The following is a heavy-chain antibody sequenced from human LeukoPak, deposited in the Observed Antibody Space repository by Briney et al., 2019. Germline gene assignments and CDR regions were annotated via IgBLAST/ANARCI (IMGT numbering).Heavy chain of an antibody. Sequence: GGSLRLSCAASGFTFSSYWMSWVRQAPGQGLEWVSAISGSGGSTYYADSVKGRFTISRDNSKNTLYLQMNSLRAEDTAVYYCAKSWGYSYGSSYGMDVWGQGTTVTVPS. V-gene: IGHV3-23*01. CDR3: AKSWGYSYGSSYGMDV. J-gene: IGHJ6*02. CDR1: GFTFSSYW. CDR2: ISGSGGST. D-gene: IGHD5-18*01.